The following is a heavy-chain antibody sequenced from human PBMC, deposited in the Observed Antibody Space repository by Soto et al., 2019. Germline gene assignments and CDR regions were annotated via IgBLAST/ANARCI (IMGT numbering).Heavy chain of an antibody. D-gene: IGHD2-2*01. V-gene: IGHV4-4*02. CDR2: IHHSGST. CDR3: ARVRQGCSSTSCYFDP. J-gene: IGHJ5*02. CDR1: GRSISSSTW. Sequence: SETLSLTCAVSGRSISSSTWWNWVRQPTGQGLEWIGEIHHSGSTNYNPSLKSRVTISVDKSKNQFSLKLNSVTAADTAVYYCARVRQGCSSTSCYFDPWGQGTLVTVS.